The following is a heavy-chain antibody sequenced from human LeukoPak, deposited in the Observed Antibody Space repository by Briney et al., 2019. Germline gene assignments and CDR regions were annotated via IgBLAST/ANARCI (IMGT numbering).Heavy chain of an antibody. Sequence: GGSLRLSCAASGFTFSSYAMSWVRQAPGKGLEWVSAISGSGGSTYYADSVKGRFTISRDNSKNTLYLQMNSLRAEDTAVYYSAMYGDRLFDYWGQGTLVTVSS. CDR3: AMYGDRLFDY. CDR1: GFTFSSYA. J-gene: IGHJ4*02. D-gene: IGHD4-17*01. V-gene: IGHV3-23*01. CDR2: ISGSGGST.